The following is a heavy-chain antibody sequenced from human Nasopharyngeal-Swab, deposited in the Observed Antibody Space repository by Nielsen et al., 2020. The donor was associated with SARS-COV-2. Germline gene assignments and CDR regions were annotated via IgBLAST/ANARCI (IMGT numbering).Heavy chain of an antibody. CDR2: IGTAGDP. CDR3: ARARSVAGTGDDAFDI. D-gene: IGHD6-19*01. J-gene: IGHJ3*02. CDR1: GFTFSSYD. V-gene: IGHV3-13*05. Sequence: GESLKISCAASGFTFSSYDVHWVRQATGKGLEWVSAIGTAGDPYYPGSVKGRFTISRENAKNSLYLQMNSLRAGDTAVYYCARARSVAGTGDDAFDIWGQGTMVTVSS.